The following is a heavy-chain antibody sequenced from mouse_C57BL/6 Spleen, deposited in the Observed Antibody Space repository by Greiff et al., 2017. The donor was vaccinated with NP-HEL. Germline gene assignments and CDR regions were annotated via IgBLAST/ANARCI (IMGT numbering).Heavy chain of an antibody. D-gene: IGHD4-1*01. CDR3: ARELGPEDYFDY. CDR1: GYTFTSYW. CDR2: IHPNSGST. J-gene: IGHJ2*01. Sequence: VQLQQPGAELVKPGASVKLSCKASGYTFTSYWMHWVKQRPGQGLEWIGMIHPNSGSTNYNEKFKSKATLTVDKSSSTAYMQLSSLTSEDSAVYYCARELGPEDYFDYWGQGTTLTVSS. V-gene: IGHV1-64*01.